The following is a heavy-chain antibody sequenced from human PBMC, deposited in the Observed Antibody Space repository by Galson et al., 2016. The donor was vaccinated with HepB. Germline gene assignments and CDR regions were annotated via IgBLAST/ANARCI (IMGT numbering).Heavy chain of an antibody. CDR3: ARLIATDDLYGVDV. D-gene: IGHD6-13*01. J-gene: IGHJ6*02. Sequence: AISGDSVSSNSAAWSWIRQSPSRGLEWLGRTYYRSKWYNDYAVSVKGRITVSSDTSKNQFSLHLNSVTPEDTAVYYCARLIATDDLYGVDVWGQGTTVTVSS. CDR1: GDSVSSNSAA. CDR2: TYYRSKWYN. V-gene: IGHV6-1*01.